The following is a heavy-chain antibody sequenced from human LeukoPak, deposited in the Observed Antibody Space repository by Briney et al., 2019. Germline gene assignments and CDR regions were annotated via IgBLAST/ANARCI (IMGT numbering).Heavy chain of an antibody. J-gene: IGHJ4*02. CDR1: GFPFSGYW. V-gene: IGHV3-7*01. CDR2: IKEDGSQQ. Sequence: PGGSLRLSCAASGFPFSGYWMDWVRQAPGKGMEWVANIKEDGSQQYYADSVKGRFTISRDNAKNSLYLQMNSPRVEDTAIYYCSRSLDYLGQGALVTVSS. CDR3: SRSLDY.